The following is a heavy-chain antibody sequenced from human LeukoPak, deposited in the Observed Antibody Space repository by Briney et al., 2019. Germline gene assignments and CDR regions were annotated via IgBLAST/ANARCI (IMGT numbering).Heavy chain of an antibody. Sequence: PGGSLRLSCAAPGFTFNSYAMHWVRQAPGKGLEWVAVISYDGSNKYYADSVKGRFTISRDNSKNTLYLQMNSLRAEDTAVYYCARDFFYDSSVKIDYWGQGTLVTVSS. CDR2: ISYDGSNK. V-gene: IGHV3-30*01. J-gene: IGHJ4*02. CDR3: ARDFFYDSSVKIDY. D-gene: IGHD3-22*01. CDR1: GFTFNSYA.